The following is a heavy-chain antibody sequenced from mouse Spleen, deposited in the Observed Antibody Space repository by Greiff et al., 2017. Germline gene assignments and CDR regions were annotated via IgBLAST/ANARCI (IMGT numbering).Heavy chain of an antibody. CDR2: ISDGGSYT. Sequence: EVQLVESGGGLVKPGGSLKLSCAASGFTFSSYAMSWVRQTPEKRLEWVATISDGGSYTYYPDNVKGRFTISRDNAKNNLYLQMSHLKSEDTAMYYCARDHYYGSSYPYYFDYWGQGTTLTVSS. CDR3: ARDHYYGSSYPYYFDY. V-gene: IGHV5-4*01. J-gene: IGHJ2*01. D-gene: IGHD1-1*01. CDR1: GFTFSSYA.